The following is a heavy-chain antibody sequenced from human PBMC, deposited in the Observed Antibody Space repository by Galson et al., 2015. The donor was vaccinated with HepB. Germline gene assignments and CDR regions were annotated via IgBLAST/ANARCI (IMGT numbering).Heavy chain of an antibody. V-gene: IGHV1-2*02. CDR3: VAGHLWLVAYALAV. J-gene: IGHJ6*02. CDR2: INPDSGGI. CDR1: GYTFTGYY. D-gene: IGHD5-18*01. Sequence: SVKVSCKASGYTFTGYYIHWVRQAPGQGLEWMGWINPDSGGINYSPRFWGRVTMTRDTSINTAYMELSRLRSADTATYYCVAGHLWLVAYALAVWGQGTTVTVSS.